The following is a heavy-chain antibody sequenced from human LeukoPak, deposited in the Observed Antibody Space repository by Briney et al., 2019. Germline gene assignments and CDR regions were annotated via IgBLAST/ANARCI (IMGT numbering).Heavy chain of an antibody. CDR3: ARHGVFEDYDSSGYYGYYFDY. J-gene: IGHJ4*02. Sequence: GGSLRLSCAASGFTFRDSAMSWVRQAPGKGLEWVSLISFSGDNTYYTDSVKGRFTISRDNSKDTLYLQMNSLRAEDTAIYYCARHGVFEDYDSSGYYGYYFDYWGQGTLVTVSS. V-gene: IGHV3-23*01. CDR2: ISFSGDNT. D-gene: IGHD3-22*01. CDR1: GFTFRDSA.